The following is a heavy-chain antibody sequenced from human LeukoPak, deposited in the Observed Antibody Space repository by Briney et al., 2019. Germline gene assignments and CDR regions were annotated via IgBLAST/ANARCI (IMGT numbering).Heavy chain of an antibody. CDR1: GYSFTSYW. Sequence: GESLKISCKGSGYSFTSYWIGWVRQMPGKGLEWMGIIYPGDSDTRYSPSFQGQGTISADKSISTAYLQWSSLKASDTAIYYCSRHGFYYGSGSYPDYWGQGTLVTVSS. D-gene: IGHD3-10*01. CDR3: SRHGFYYGSGSYPDY. J-gene: IGHJ4*02. V-gene: IGHV5-51*01. CDR2: IYPGDSDT.